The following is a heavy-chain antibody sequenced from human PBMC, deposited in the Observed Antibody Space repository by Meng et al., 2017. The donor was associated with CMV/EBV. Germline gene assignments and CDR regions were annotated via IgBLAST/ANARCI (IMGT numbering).Heavy chain of an antibody. Sequence: GGSLRLSCTASGFTFGDYAMSWVRQAPGKGLEWVGCIRSKAYGGTTEYAASVKGRFTISRDDSKSIAYLQMNSLKTEDTAVYYCTREVHYGVIPSPFAFDIWGQGTMVTVSS. V-gene: IGHV3-49*04. CDR3: TREVHYGVIPSPFAFDI. CDR2: IRSKAYGGTT. D-gene: IGHD4-17*01. J-gene: IGHJ3*02. CDR1: GFTFGDYA.